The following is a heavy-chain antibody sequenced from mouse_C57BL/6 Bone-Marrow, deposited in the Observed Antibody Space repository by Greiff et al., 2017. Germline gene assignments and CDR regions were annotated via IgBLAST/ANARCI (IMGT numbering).Heavy chain of an antibody. V-gene: IGHV5-17*01. J-gene: IGHJ4*01. Sequence: EVKLMESGGGLVKPGGSLKLSCAASGFTFSDYGMHWVRQAPEKGLEWVAYISSGSSTIYYADTVKGRFSISRDNAKNTLFMQMTSGRSEDTAMYCCARRNAVGKDYAMDYWGQGTSVTVSS. CDR2: ISSGSSTI. D-gene: IGHD1-1*01. CDR1: GFTFSDYG. CDR3: ARRNAVGKDYAMDY.